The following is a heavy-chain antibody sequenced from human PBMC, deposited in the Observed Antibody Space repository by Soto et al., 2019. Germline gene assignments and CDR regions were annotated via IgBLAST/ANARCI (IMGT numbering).Heavy chain of an antibody. D-gene: IGHD2-15*01. Sequence: QVQLVQSGAEVKKPGASVKVSCKASGYTFTSYAMHWVRQAPGQRLEWMGWINAGNGNTKYSQKFQGRVTITRDTTAGTASIELSSLRSEDTAVYYCARALGVVTDDYWGQGPLVTVSS. V-gene: IGHV1-3*01. CDR2: INAGNGNT. J-gene: IGHJ4*02. CDR3: ARALGVVTDDY. CDR1: GYTFTSYA.